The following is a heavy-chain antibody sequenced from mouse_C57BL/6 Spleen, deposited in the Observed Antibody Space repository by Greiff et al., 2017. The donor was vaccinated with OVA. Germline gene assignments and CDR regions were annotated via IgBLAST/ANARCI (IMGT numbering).Heavy chain of an antibody. D-gene: IGHD1-1*01. V-gene: IGHV5-6*01. CDR3: ARDGITTVVATDYFGY. CDR1: GFTFSSYG. CDR2: ISSGGSYT. Sequence: EVQVVESGGDLVKPGGSLKLSCAASGFTFSSYGMSWVRQTPDKRLEWVATISSGGSYTYYPDSVKGRFTISRDNAKNTLYLQMSSLKSEDTAMYYCARDGITTVVATDYFGYRGQGITLTASS. J-gene: IGHJ2*01.